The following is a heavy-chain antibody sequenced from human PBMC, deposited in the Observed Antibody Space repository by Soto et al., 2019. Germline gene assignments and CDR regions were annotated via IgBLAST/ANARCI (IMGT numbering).Heavy chain of an antibody. Sequence: QVQLQESGPGLVKPSETLSVTCTVSGGSISSYYWSWIRQPPGKGLEWIGYIYYSGSTNYNPSLKSRVTISVDTSKNQFSLKLSSVTSADTAVYYCARVIVPAAISWFAPWGQGTLVTVSS. CDR1: GGSISSYY. D-gene: IGHD2-2*01. CDR2: IYYSGST. CDR3: ARVIVPAAISWFAP. V-gene: IGHV4-59*01. J-gene: IGHJ5*02.